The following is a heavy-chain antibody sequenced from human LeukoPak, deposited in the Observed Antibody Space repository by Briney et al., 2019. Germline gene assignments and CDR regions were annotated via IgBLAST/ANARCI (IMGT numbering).Heavy chain of an antibody. CDR3: ARAGRFDSGHAWFDP. D-gene: IGHD5-12*01. Sequence: ASVKVSCKASGYTFISYGISWVRQAPGQGLEWMGWISGYNGNTNYAQKLQGRVTMTTDTSTSTAYMELRSLRSEDTAVYYCARAGRFDSGHAWFDPWGQGTLVTVS. V-gene: IGHV1-18*01. CDR2: ISGYNGNT. J-gene: IGHJ5*02. CDR1: GYTFISYG.